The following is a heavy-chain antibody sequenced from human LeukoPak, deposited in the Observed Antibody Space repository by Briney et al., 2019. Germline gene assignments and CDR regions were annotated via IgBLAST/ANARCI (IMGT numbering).Heavy chain of an antibody. CDR2: ISSRGTTI. V-gene: IGHV3-48*03. CDR3: ARVCPASGSSGCFDY. J-gene: IGHJ4*02. D-gene: IGHD6-19*01. Sequence: PGGSLRLSCAASGFTFSTYEMNWVRQAPGKGLEWVSYISSRGTTIYYADSVKGRFTISRDNAKNSLYLQMNSLRAEDTAVYYCARVCPASGSSGCFDYWGQGTLVTVSS. CDR1: GFTFSTYE.